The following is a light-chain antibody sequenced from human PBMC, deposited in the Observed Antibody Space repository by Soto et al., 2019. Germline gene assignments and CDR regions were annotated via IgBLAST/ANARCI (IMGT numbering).Light chain of an antibody. CDR3: QSYDSTLSYV. CDR2: DNI. V-gene: IGLV1-40*01. CDR1: SSDIGGGYY. J-gene: IGLJ1*01. Sequence: QSVLTQPASVSGAPGQRVTISCTGSSSDIGGGYYVHWYQQLPGTAPKLLIYDNINRPSGVPDRFSGSKSGTSASLAITGLQAEDEADYYCQSYDSTLSYVFGGGTKLTVL.